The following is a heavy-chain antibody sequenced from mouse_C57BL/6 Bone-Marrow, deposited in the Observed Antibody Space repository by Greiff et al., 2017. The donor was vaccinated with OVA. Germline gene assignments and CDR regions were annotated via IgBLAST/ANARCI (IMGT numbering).Heavy chain of an antibody. J-gene: IGHJ1*03. CDR1: GFTFSDYY. D-gene: IGHD5-5*01. CDR2: INYDGSST. Sequence: DVKLVESEGGLVQPGSSMKLSCTASGFTFSDYYMAWVRQVPEKGLEWVANINYDGSSTYYLDSLKSRFIISRDNAKNILYLQMSSLKSEDTATYYCARESYLRYFDVWGTGTTVTVSS. CDR3: ARESYLRYFDV. V-gene: IGHV5-16*01.